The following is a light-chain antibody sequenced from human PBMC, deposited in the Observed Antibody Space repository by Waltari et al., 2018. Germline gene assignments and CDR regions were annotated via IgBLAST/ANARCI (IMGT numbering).Light chain of an antibody. CDR3: CSYTDRSTYV. CDR1: YSDVGRYNY. V-gene: IGLV2-14*03. CDR2: DVS. J-gene: IGLJ1*01. Sequence: QSALTQPASVPGSLGQSITISCTGTYSDVGRYNYVSWYQQHPGKAPKLVIFDVSNRPSGISNRFPGSKSGNTASLSISGLQAEDEADYYCCSYTDRSTYVFGTGTKVTVL.